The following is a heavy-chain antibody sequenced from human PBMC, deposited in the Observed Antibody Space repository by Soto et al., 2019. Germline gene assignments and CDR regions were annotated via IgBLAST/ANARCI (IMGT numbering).Heavy chain of an antibody. Sequence: QITLKESGPTLVKPTQTLTLTCTFSGFSLSTSGVGVGWIRQPPGKALEWLALIYWDDDKRYSPSLKSRLTITKDXXKXQXXLTMTNMDPVDTATYYCAQXSXXXXXXXXXXXFDYWGQGTLVTVSS. V-gene: IGHV2-5*02. CDR2: IYWDDDK. CDR1: GFSLSTSGVG. J-gene: IGHJ4*02. CDR3: AQXSXXXXXXXXXXXFDY.